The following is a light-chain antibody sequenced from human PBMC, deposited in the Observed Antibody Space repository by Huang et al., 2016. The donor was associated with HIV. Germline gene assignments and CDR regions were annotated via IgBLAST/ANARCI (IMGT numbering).Light chain of an antibody. CDR3: MQSLQSLT. V-gene: IGKV2-28*01. Sequence: DIVMTQSPLYLPVTPGEPASISCRSSQSLVHDNGYSYLDWYLQKPGQSPQVLIYMASVRAPWIPDRFSGGGSGTNFTLEINRVDAEDVGTYYCMQSLQSLTFGGGTRLEIK. CDR2: MAS. J-gene: IGKJ4*01. CDR1: QSLVHDNGYSY.